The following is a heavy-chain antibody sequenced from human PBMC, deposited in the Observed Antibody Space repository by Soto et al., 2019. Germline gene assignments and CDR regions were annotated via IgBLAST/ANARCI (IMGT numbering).Heavy chain of an antibody. D-gene: IGHD2-21*02. CDR1: GFTFSSYA. V-gene: IGHV3-23*01. Sequence: GGSLRLSCAASGFTFSSYAMSWVRQAPGKGLEWVSAISGSGGSTYYADSVKGRFTISRDNSKNTLYLQMNSLRAEDTAVYYCASSGIVVVTAPAIQYFQHWGQGTLVTVSS. CDR2: ISGSGGST. CDR3: ASSGIVVVTAPAIQYFQH. J-gene: IGHJ1*01.